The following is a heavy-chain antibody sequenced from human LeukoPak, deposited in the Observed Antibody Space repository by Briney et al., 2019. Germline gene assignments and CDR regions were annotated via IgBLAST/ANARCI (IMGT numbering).Heavy chain of an antibody. CDR1: GLSFSSYG. J-gene: IGHJ4*02. V-gene: IGHV3-30*02. Sequence: PGGSLRLSCAASGLSFSSYGMHWVRQAPGKGLEWVAFIQYDGSNKFYADSVKGRFTISRDNSKNTLYLQMNSERAEDTAVYCCAKDIGSYYDYWGQGILVTVSS. CDR2: IQYDGSNK. CDR3: AKDIGSYYDY. D-gene: IGHD3-10*01.